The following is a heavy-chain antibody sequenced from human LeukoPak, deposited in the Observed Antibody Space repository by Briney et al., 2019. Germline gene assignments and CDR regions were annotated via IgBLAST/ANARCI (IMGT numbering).Heavy chain of an antibody. V-gene: IGHV3-23*01. CDR2: ISASGGST. Sequence: GGSLRLSCAASGFTSSSSAMSWVRQVPGKGLEWVSGISASGGSTYYADSVRGRFTISRYNSKNTLYLQVNSLRAEDTAVYYCAKGDSSGWPYYFDYWGQGTLVTVSS. D-gene: IGHD6-19*01. J-gene: IGHJ4*02. CDR1: GFTSSSSA. CDR3: AKGDSSGWPYYFDY.